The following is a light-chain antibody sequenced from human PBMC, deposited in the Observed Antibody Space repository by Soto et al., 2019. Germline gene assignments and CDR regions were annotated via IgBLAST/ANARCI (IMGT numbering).Light chain of an antibody. CDR2: DAS. CDR1: QSISSW. J-gene: IGKJ4*01. CDR3: QQYNSYLLT. V-gene: IGKV1-5*01. Sequence: DIQMTQSPSTLSASVGEGVTITCRASQSISSWLAWYQQKPGKAPKLLIYDASSLESGVPSRFSGSGSGTEFTLTISSLQPDEFATYYCQQYNSYLLTVGGGTKVAIK.